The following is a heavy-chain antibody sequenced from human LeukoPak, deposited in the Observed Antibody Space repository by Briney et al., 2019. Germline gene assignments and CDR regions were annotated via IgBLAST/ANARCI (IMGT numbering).Heavy chain of an antibody. Sequence: ASVKVSRKASGYTFTGYYIHWVRQAPGEGLEWMGWINPNSGGTNYAQKFQGRVTMTRDTSISTAYMELSGLRYDDTAVYYCATTQYYYGSTGSYYDYWGQGTLATVSS. CDR2: INPNSGGT. D-gene: IGHD3-10*01. V-gene: IGHV1-2*02. CDR3: ATTQYYYGSTGSYYDY. CDR1: GYTFTGYY. J-gene: IGHJ4*02.